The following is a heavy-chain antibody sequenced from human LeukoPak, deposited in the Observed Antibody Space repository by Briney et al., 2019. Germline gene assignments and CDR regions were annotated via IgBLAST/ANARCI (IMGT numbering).Heavy chain of an antibody. CDR3: ARDPGRWFGEWDWFDP. CDR2: IYTSGST. Sequence: KPSETLSLTCTVSGGSISSYYWSWMRQPAGKGLEGIGRIYTSGSTNYNPSLKSRVTMSVDTSKNQFSLKLSSVTAADTAVYYCARDPGRWFGEWDWFDPWGQGTLVTVSS. CDR1: GGSISSYY. J-gene: IGHJ5*02. D-gene: IGHD3-10*01. V-gene: IGHV4-4*07.